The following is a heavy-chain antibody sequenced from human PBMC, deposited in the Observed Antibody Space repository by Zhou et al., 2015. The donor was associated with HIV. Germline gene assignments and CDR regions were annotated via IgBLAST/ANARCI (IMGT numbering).Heavy chain of an antibody. Sequence: QEQLVESGGGVVLPGRSLRLSCAASGFTFSNSGMHWVRQAPGKGLEWVAVISYGGSSQYYYADSVKGRFTISRDNSKNTLFLQMNSLRVEDTAVYYCARDPTPAFRGWYFDLWGRGTLITVSS. J-gene: IGHJ2*01. D-gene: IGHD3-3*02. CDR1: GFTFSNSG. CDR2: ISYGGSSQ. CDR3: ARDPTPAFRGWYFDL. V-gene: IGHV3-30*03.